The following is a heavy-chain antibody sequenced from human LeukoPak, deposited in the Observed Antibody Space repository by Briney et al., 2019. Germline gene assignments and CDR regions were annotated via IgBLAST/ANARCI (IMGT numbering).Heavy chain of an antibody. CDR3: ERPSGNDYGDWGGWFDP. V-gene: IGHV5-51*01. Sequence: PGESLKISCKGSGYSFTSYWIGWVRQMPGKGLEWMGIIYPGDSDTRYSPSFQGQVTISADKSISTAYLQWSSLKASDTAMYYSERPSGNDYGDWGGWFDPWGQGTLVTVSS. D-gene: IGHD4-17*01. CDR2: IYPGDSDT. CDR1: GYSFTSYW. J-gene: IGHJ5*02.